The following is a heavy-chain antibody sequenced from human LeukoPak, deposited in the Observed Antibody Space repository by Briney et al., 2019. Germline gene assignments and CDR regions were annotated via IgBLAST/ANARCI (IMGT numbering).Heavy chain of an antibody. CDR2: IYYSGST. CDR3: AREDELDILTY. V-gene: IGHV4-59*01. CDR1: GGSISSYY. D-gene: IGHD3-9*01. Sequence: SETLSLTCTVSGGSISSYYWSWIRQPPGKGLEWIGYIYYSGSTNYNPSLKSRVTISVDTSKNQFSLKLSSVTAADTAVYYCAREDELDILTYWGQGTLVTVSS. J-gene: IGHJ4*02.